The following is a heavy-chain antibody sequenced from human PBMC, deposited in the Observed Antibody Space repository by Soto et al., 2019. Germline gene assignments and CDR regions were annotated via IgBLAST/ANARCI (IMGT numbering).Heavy chain of an antibody. CDR1: GYTFSNFG. V-gene: IGHV1-18*04. J-gene: IGHJ4*02. D-gene: IGHD1-26*01. CDR2: ITPYNGNA. CDR3: ARARMYSGAYHDY. Sequence: SVKESCKASGYTFSNFGINWGRQAPGQGLEWMGWITPYNGNANYAQKHQDRLTITTDTSTNTAYLELRSLRSDDTAVYFCARARMYSGAYHDYWGQGTLVTVSS.